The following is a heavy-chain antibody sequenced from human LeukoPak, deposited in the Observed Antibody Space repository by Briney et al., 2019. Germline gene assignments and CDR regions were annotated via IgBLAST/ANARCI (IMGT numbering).Heavy chain of an antibody. CDR3: ARPSGYSYGYSDY. CDR2: ISGSGGST. D-gene: IGHD5-18*01. CDR1: GFTFSSYA. J-gene: IGHJ4*02. Sequence: GGSLRLSCAPSGFTFSSYAMSWVRQAPGKGLEWVSGISGSGGSTYYADSVKGRFTISRDNSKNTLYLQMNSLRAEDTAVYYCARPSGYSYGYSDYWGQGTLVTVSS. V-gene: IGHV3-23*01.